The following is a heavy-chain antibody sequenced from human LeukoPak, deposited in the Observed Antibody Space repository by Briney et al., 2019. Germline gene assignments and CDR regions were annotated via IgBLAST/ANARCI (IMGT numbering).Heavy chain of an antibody. Sequence: SETLSLTCTVSGGTISSYYWSWIRQPPGKGLEWIGYIYYSGSTNYNPSLKSRVTISVDTSKNQFSLKVSSVTAADTAVYYCARTSPLDALDIWGQGTMVTVSS. V-gene: IGHV4-59*08. CDR2: IYYSGST. CDR1: GGTISSYY. CDR3: ARTSPLDALDI. J-gene: IGHJ3*02.